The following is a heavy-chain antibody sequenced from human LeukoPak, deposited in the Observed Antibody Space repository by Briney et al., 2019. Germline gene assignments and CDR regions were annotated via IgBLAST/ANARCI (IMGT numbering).Heavy chain of an antibody. V-gene: IGHV3-23*01. CDR1: GFAFSSYA. Sequence: SGGSLRLSCAASGFAFSSYAMSWVRQAPGKGLEWVSVISCSGSSTYYADSVKGRFTISRDNFKNTLYLQMNSPRAEDTAVYYCAKARREATTSEDSDYWGQGTLVTVSS. CDR2: ISCSGSST. J-gene: IGHJ4*02. CDR3: AKARREATTSEDSDY. D-gene: IGHD5-12*01.